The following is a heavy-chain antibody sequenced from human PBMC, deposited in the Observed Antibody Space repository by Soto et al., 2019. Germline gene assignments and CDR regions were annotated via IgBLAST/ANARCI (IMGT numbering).Heavy chain of an antibody. CDR1: GYAFPHYV. Sequence: ASVKVSCKTSGYAFPHYVINWVRQAPGHGLEWMGFSTHTGNTNYAQNFQGRVVLTTDTSTSTAYMEVTSLRSDDTAVYYCARSGEQPLDYWGQVTSVTVAS. V-gene: IGHV1-18*01. J-gene: IGHJ4*02. CDR2: STHTGNT. D-gene: IGHD1-26*01. CDR3: ARSGEQPLDY.